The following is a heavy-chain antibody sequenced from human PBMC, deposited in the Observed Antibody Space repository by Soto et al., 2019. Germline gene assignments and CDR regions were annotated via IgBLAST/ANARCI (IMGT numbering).Heavy chain of an antibody. CDR1: GYIFFGSY. Sequence: QVQLVQSGTEVKKPGASVKVSCKASGYIFFGSYIHWVRQAPGQGLEWMGWINPNNGGTGSAQKFQGRITMTGDTSISTSYMELSRLRSDDTGVYYCARGGRSLHRNYHFGMDVWGQVTTVTVSS. CDR2: INPNNGGT. CDR3: ARGGRSLHRNYHFGMDV. V-gene: IGHV1-2*02. J-gene: IGHJ6*02.